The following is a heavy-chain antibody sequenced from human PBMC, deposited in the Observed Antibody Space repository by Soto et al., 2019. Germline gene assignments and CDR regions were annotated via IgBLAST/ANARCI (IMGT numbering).Heavy chain of an antibody. CDR3: ARTARESITCSHYSHYVMDA. J-gene: IGHJ6*02. CDR2: ISVLLGTA. D-gene: IGHD2-2*01. V-gene: IGHV1-69*01. Sequence: QVQLVQSGAAVKKPGSSVKVSCKASGGSCSSFAITWLRQAPGQALEWMGGISVLLGTANYPQKFQGRVTITADEPTSTAVLEPSGLRPEDTAIYSCARTARESITCSHYSHYVMDAWGQATTVTVSS. CDR1: GGSCSSFA.